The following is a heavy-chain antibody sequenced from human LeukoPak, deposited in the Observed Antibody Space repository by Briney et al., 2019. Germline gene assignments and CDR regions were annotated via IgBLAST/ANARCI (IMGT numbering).Heavy chain of an antibody. CDR3: ARDHRIGGS. J-gene: IGHJ4*02. CDR2: IYSDGST. CDR1: GFTISSNY. Sequence: TGGSLRLSCAASGFTISSNYMTWVRQAPGKGLEWVSVIYSDGSTFYADSVKGRFTISRDSSKNTLYLQMNSLRAEDTAVYYCARDHRIGGSWGQGTLVTVSS. D-gene: IGHD3-16*01. V-gene: IGHV3-53*01.